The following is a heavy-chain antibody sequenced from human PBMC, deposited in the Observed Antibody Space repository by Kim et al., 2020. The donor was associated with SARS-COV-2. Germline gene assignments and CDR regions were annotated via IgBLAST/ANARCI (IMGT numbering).Heavy chain of an antibody. CDR2: IYYSGST. Sequence: SETLSLTCTVSGGSISSGGYYWSWIRQHPGKGLEWIGYIYYSGSTYYNPSLKSRVTISVDTSKNQFSLKLSSVTAADTAVYYCARDRELRGTHFDYWGQGTLVTVSS. D-gene: IGHD1-7*01. V-gene: IGHV4-31*03. J-gene: IGHJ4*02. CDR1: GGSISSGGYY. CDR3: ARDRELRGTHFDY.